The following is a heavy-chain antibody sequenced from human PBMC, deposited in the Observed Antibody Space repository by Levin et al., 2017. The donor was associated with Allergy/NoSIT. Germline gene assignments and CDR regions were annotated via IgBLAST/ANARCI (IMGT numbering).Heavy chain of an antibody. CDR2: ISSSSSTI. CDR1: GFTFSSYS. Sequence: GESLKISCAASGFTFSSYSMNWVRQAPGKGLEWVSYISSSSSTIYYADSVKGRFTISRDNAKNSLYLQMNSLRDEDTAVYYCARGPPLLWFGEPNFDPWGQGTLVTVSS. J-gene: IGHJ5*02. V-gene: IGHV3-48*02. D-gene: IGHD3-10*01. CDR3: ARGPPLLWFGEPNFDP.